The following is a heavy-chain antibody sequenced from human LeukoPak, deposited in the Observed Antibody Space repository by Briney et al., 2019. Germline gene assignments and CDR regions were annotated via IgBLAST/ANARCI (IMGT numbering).Heavy chain of an antibody. CDR2: ISYDGSNK. CDR1: GFTFSSYG. CDR3: AKGSVGYYDILTGYLYFQH. J-gene: IGHJ1*01. Sequence: QPGRSLRLSCAASGFTFSSYGMHWVRQAPGKGLEWVAAISYDGSNKYYADSVKGRFTISRDNSKNTLYLQMNSLRAEDTAVYYCAKGSVGYYDILTGYLYFQHWGQGTLVTVSS. D-gene: IGHD3-9*01. V-gene: IGHV3-30*18.